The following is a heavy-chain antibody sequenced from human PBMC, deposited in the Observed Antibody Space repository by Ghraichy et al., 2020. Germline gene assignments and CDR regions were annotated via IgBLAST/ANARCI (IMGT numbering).Heavy chain of an antibody. J-gene: IGHJ3*01. D-gene: IGHD3-9*01. Sequence: GGSLRLSCAASGFGFNTYALHWVRQPPGKGLEGVALISFDGSSQSYADSVKGRLTISRDFSKSTLYLQMNSLRTDDTAVYYCARGSHNILTEYSDDEAFDVWGQGTMVTVSS. CDR1: GFGFNTYA. CDR3: ARGSHNILTEYSDDEAFDV. CDR2: ISFDGSSQ. V-gene: IGHV3-30*04.